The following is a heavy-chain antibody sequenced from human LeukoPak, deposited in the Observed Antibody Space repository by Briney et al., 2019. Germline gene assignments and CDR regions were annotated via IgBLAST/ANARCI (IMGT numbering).Heavy chain of an antibody. D-gene: IGHD3-22*01. CDR1: GYTFTGYY. Sequence: GASVKVSCKASGYTFTGYYMHRVRQAPGQGLEWMGWINPNSGGTNYAQKFQGRVTMTRDTSISTAYMELSRLRSDDTAVYYCARGERWYYYDSSGLYYFDYWGQGTLVTVSS. CDR3: ARGERWYYYDSSGLYYFDY. V-gene: IGHV1-2*02. CDR2: INPNSGGT. J-gene: IGHJ4*02.